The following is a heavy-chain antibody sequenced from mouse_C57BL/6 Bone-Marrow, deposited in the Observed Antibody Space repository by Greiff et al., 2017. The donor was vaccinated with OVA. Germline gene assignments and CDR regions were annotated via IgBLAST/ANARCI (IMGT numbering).Heavy chain of an antibody. CDR1: GFTFSDFY. Sequence: EVQGVESGGGLVQSGRSLRLSCATSGFTFSDFYMEWVRQAPGKGLEWIAASRNKANDYTTEYSASVKGRFIVSRDTSQSILYLQMNALRAEDIAIYYCARDVTGHYYAMDYWGQGTSVTVSS. CDR3: ARDVTGHYYAMDY. CDR2: SRNKANDYTT. J-gene: IGHJ4*01. D-gene: IGHD4-1*01. V-gene: IGHV7-1*01.